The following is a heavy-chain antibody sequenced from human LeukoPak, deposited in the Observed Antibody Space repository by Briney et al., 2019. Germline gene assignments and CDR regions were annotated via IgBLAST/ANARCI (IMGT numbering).Heavy chain of an antibody. CDR1: GGSITSYY. CDR2: IYYSGST. J-gene: IGHJ4*02. CDR3: ARGRSNGWFY. D-gene: IGHD2-8*01. Sequence: SETLSLTCTVSGGSITSYYWSWIRQPPGKGLEWIGYIYYSGSTNYNPSLTSRVTISVDTSKNQFSLTLSSVTAADTAVYYCARGRSNGWFYWGQGTLVTVSS. V-gene: IGHV4-59*12.